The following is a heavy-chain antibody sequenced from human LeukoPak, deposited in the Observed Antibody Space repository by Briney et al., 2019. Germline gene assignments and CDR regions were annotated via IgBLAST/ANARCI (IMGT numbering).Heavy chain of an antibody. CDR2: IYYSGST. CDR1: GGSISSSSYY. V-gene: IGHV4-39*07. J-gene: IGHJ4*02. D-gene: IGHD2-15*01. Sequence: PSETLSLTCTVSGGSISSSSYYWGWIRQPPGKGLEWIGSIYYSGSTHYNPSLKSRVTISVDTSKNQFSLKLSSVTAADTAVYYCASLDCSGGSCYGRDFDYWGQGTLVTVSS. CDR3: ASLDCSGGSCYGRDFDY.